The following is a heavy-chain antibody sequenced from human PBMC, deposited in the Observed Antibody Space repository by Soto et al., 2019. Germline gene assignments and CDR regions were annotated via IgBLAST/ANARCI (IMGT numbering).Heavy chain of an antibody. V-gene: IGHV1-2*04. CDR3: ATSPRGYSYGRSDY. D-gene: IGHD5-18*01. CDR2: INPNSGGT. J-gene: IGHJ4*02. Sequence: ASVKVSCKASGYTFTGYYMHWVRQAPGQGLEWMGWINPNSGGTNYAQKFQGWVTMTRETSISTAYMELSRLRSDDTAVYYCATSPRGYSYGRSDYWGQGTLVTVSS. CDR1: GYTFTGYY.